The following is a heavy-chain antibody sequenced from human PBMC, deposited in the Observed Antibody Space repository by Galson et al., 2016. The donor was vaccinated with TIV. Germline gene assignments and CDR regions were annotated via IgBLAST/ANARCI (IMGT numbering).Heavy chain of an antibody. V-gene: IGHV3-48*02. CDR1: GFIFSDYA. J-gene: IGHJ6*02. CDR2: ISRSGGNS. CDR3: AREQNYALDV. Sequence: SLRLSCAASGFIFSDYAMNWARRTPGKGLEWISYISRSGGNSFYAESVKGRFTVSRDSLDKSVFLQMNSLRDEDTAVYFCAREQNYALDVWGPGTMVTVSS. D-gene: IGHD1-7*01.